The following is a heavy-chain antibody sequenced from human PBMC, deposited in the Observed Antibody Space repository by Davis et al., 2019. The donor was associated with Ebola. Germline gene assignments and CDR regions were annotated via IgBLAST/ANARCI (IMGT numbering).Heavy chain of an antibody. J-gene: IGHJ4*02. CDR3: ARVGIFGVVIPFDY. D-gene: IGHD3-3*01. CDR2: IIPIFGTA. CDR1: GGTFSSYA. V-gene: IGHV1-69*05. Sequence: SVKVSCKASGGTFSSYAISWVRQAPGQGLEWMGGIIPIFGTANYAQKLQGRVTMTTDTSTSTAYMELRSLRSDDTAVYYCARVGIFGVVIPFDYWGQGTLVTVSS.